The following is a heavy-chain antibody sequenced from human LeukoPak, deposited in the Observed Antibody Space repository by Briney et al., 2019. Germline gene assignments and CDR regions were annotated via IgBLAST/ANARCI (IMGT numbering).Heavy chain of an antibody. CDR2: IRYDGSNK. D-gene: IGHD1-26*01. J-gene: IGHJ4*02. CDR3: AKKLGGTIHLDY. Sequence: PGGSLRLSCAASGFTFSSYGMHWVRQAPGKGLEWVAFIRYDGSNKYYADSVKGRFTISRDNSKNTLYLQTNSLRAEDTAVYYCAKKLGGTIHLDYWGQGTLVTVSS. V-gene: IGHV3-30*02. CDR1: GFTFSSYG.